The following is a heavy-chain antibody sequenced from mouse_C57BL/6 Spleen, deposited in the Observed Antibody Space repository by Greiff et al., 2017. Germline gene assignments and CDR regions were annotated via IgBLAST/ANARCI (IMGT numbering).Heavy chain of an antibody. Sequence: EVKLVESGGGLVKPGGSLKLSCAASGFTFSSYAMSWVRQTPEKRLEWVATISDGGSYTYYPDNVKGRFTISRDNAKNNLYLQMSHLKSEDTAMYYCANLLLRLEAYWGQGTLVTVSA. V-gene: IGHV5-4*03. CDR1: GFTFSSYA. CDR2: ISDGGSYT. J-gene: IGHJ3*01. CDR3: ANLLLRLEAY. D-gene: IGHD1-1*01.